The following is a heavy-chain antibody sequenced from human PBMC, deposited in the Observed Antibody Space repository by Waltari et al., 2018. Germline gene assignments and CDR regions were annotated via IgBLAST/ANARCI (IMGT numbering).Heavy chain of an antibody. CDR2: IHTTGST. V-gene: IGHV4-4*07. CDR1: GGSISNFH. D-gene: IGHD4-4*01. J-gene: IGHJ4*02. CDR3: ARERHDYKDYNPLDY. Sequence: QVQLQESGPGLVKPSETLSLTCTVPGGSISNFHFNWIRQSAGTGLEWIGRIHTTGSTNYNPSLESRVTMSVDTSKNQFSLHVKSVTAADTAVYYCARERHDYKDYNPLDYWGQGTLVTVSS.